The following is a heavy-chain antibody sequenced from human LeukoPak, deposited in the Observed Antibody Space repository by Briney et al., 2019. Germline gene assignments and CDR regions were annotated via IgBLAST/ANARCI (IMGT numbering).Heavy chain of an antibody. CDR3: ATYGSGSNYRRAFDY. CDR1: GFTFSSYA. CDR2: ISGSGGST. J-gene: IGHJ4*02. V-gene: IGHV3-23*01. Sequence: GGSLRLSCAASGFTFSSYAMSWVRQAPGKGLEWASAISGSGGSTYYADSVKGRFTISRDNSKNTLYLEMNSLKAEDTAVYYCATYGSGSNYRRAFDYWGQGTLVTVSS. D-gene: IGHD3-10*01.